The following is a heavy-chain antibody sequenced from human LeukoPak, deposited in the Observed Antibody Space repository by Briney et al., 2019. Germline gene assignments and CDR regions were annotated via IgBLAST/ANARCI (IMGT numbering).Heavy chain of an antibody. Sequence: SQTLSLTCTVSGGSISSGGYYWSWIRQHPGKGLEWIGYIYYSGSTYYNPSLKSRVTISVDTSKNQFSLKLSAVTAADTAVYYCARHEFAGPFAYWGQGTLVTVSS. CDR2: IYYSGST. CDR3: ARHEFAGPFAY. CDR1: GGSISSGGYY. V-gene: IGHV4-31*03. J-gene: IGHJ4*02. D-gene: IGHD6-13*01.